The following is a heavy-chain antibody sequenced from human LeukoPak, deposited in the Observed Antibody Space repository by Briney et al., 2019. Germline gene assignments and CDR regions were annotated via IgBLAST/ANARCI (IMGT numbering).Heavy chain of an antibody. CDR2: ISAYNGNT. CDR1: GYTFTNYG. CDR3: ARDRWSSSASAAPDDY. J-gene: IGHJ4*02. V-gene: IGHV1-18*01. D-gene: IGHD2-15*01. Sequence: ASVKVSCKASGYTFTNYGISWVRQAPGQGLEWMGWISAYNGNTVYAQKLQGRVTMTTDTSTNTAYMELRSLRSDDTAVYYCARDRWSSSASAAPDDYWGQGTLVTVSS.